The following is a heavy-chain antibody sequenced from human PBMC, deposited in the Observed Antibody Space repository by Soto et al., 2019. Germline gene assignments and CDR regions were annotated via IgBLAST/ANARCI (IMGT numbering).Heavy chain of an antibody. Sequence: EVQLVESGGGLVQPGGSLKLSCAASGFTFSGSAMHWVRQASGKGLEWVGRIRSKANSYATAYAASVKGRFTISRDDSKNTAYLQMNSLKTEDTAVYYCTRPYYDILSGYRDYYYMGVWGKGTTGTVSS. J-gene: IGHJ6*03. CDR3: TRPYYDILSGYRDYYYMGV. CDR1: GFTFSGSA. D-gene: IGHD3-9*01. CDR2: IRSKANSYAT. V-gene: IGHV3-73*01.